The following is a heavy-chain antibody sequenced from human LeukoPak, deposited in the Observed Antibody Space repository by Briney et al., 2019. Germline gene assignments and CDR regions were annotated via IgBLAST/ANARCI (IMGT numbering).Heavy chain of an antibody. Sequence: PGGSLRLSCAASGFTFSSYWMSWVRQAPGKRLEWVANIKQDGSEKYYVDSVKGRFTISRDNAKNSLYLQMNSLRDEDTAVYYCARDSSYYYDSSGYQSRYYYYGMDVWGQGTTVTVSS. V-gene: IGHV3-7*01. CDR1: GFTFSSYW. J-gene: IGHJ6*02. CDR3: ARDSSYYYDSSGYQSRYYYYGMDV. CDR2: IKQDGSEK. D-gene: IGHD3-22*01.